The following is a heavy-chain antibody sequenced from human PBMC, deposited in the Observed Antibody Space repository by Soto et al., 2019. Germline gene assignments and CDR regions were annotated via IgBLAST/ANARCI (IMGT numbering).Heavy chain of an antibody. V-gene: IGHV3-23*01. CDR1: GFTFSDYA. J-gene: IGHJ4*02. D-gene: IGHD5-12*01. Sequence: PGGSLRLSCAASGFTFSDYAMTWVRQAPGKGLEWVSSVRGDGGSTYYADSVKGRSTISRDNSMNTLFLHMNSLRAEDTATYHCAKGGYTSPFDYWGLGTLVTVSS. CDR2: VRGDGGST. CDR3: AKGGYTSPFDY.